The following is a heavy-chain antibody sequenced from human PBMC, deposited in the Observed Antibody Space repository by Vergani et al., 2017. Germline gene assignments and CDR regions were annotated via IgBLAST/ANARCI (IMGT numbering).Heavy chain of an antibody. J-gene: IGHJ4*02. CDR2: INPNSGGT. V-gene: IGHV1-2*04. D-gene: IGHD3-9*01. CDR3: ATDKDVVRYFDGSLDY. CDR1: GYTFTGYY. Sequence: QVQLVQSGAEVKKPGASVKVSCKASGYTFTGYYMHWVRQAPGQGLEWMGWINPNSGGTNYAQKFQGWVTMTRDTSISTAYMGLSSLKYEDTALYYCATDKDVVRYFDGSLDYWGQGTLVTVSS.